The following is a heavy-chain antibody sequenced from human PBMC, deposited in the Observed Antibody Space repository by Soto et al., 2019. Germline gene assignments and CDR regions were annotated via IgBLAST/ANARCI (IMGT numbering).Heavy chain of an antibody. CDR2: ISYDGSNK. Sequence: GGSLRLSCAASGFTFSSYGMHWVRQAPGKGLEWVAVISYDGSNKYYADSVKGRFTISRDNSKNTLYLQMNSLRAEDTAVYYCAKYRGDYVFDYWGQGTLVTVSS. D-gene: IGHD4-17*01. CDR1: GFTFSSYG. J-gene: IGHJ4*02. V-gene: IGHV3-30*18. CDR3: AKYRGDYVFDY.